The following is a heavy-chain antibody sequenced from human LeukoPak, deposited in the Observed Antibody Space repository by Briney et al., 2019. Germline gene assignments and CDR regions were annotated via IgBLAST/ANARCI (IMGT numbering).Heavy chain of an antibody. J-gene: IGHJ4*02. CDR2: INPNSGGT. CDR1: GYTFTGYY. Sequence: ASVKVSCKASGYTFTGYYMHWVRQAPGHGLEWMGWINPNSGGTNYAQKFQGRVTMTRDTSISTAYMELSRLRSDDTAVYYCATHSQDEIYPSPFDYWGQGTLVSVSS. D-gene: IGHD2-15*01. CDR3: ATHSQDEIYPSPFDY. V-gene: IGHV1-2*02.